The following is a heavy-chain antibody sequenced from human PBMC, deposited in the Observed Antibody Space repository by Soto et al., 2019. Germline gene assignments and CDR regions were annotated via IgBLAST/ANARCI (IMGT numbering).Heavy chain of an antibody. CDR1: GDTFTTNS. V-gene: IGHV1-69*06. CDR2: IIPVVGTT. J-gene: IGHJ4*02. CDR3: VRGLLYATTYFDY. D-gene: IGHD2-8*01. Sequence: QVQLVQSGAEVKKPGSSVKVSCKASGDTFTTNSLNWVRQAPGQGLEWMGGIIPVVGTTKYAQKYQDRVTITGDKSTNTAYMELSSLRSDYTAVYYCVRGLLYATTYFDYWGQGTPVTVSS.